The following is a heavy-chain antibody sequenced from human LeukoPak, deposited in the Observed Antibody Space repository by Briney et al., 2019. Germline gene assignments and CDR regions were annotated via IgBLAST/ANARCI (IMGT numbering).Heavy chain of an antibody. J-gene: IGHJ6*03. CDR3: ARILDYGGDQNYYYYYMDV. V-gene: IGHV2-70*01. D-gene: IGHD2-21*02. Sequence: SGPALLKPTQTLTLTCTFSGFSLSTSGMCVSWIRQPPGKALEWLSLIDWDDDKYYSTSLKTRLTISKDTSKNQVVLTMTNMDPVDTATYYCARILDYGGDQNYYYYYMDVWGKGTTVTVSS. CDR1: GFSLSTSGMC. CDR2: IDWDDDK.